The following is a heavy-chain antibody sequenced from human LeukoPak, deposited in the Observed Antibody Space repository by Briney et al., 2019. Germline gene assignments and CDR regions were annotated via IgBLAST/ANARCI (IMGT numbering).Heavy chain of an antibody. CDR3: AGVLSMYYYDSSGKEVYYFDY. V-gene: IGHV1-18*01. CDR1: GYTFTSYG. Sequence: ASVKVSCKASGYTFTSYGISWVRQAPGQGLEWMGWISAYNGNTNYAQKLQGRVTMTTDTSTNTAYMELRSLRSDDTAVYYCAGVLSMYYYDSSGKEVYYFDYWGQGTLVTVSS. J-gene: IGHJ4*02. D-gene: IGHD3-22*01. CDR2: ISAYNGNT.